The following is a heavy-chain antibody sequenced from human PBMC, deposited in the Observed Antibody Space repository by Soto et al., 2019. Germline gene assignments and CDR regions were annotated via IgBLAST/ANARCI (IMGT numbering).Heavy chain of an antibody. Sequence: QVQLVESGGGVVQPGRSLRLSCAASGFMFSTYAMHWVRQAPGKGLEWVAVISYDGSDIYYGDSGKGRFTISRDNSRNTLYMEMNSLKPEDTAVFYCARDQGRTVTSGDWFDPWGQGTLVTVSS. V-gene: IGHV3-30-3*01. CDR1: GFMFSTYA. CDR2: ISYDGSDI. J-gene: IGHJ5*02. CDR3: ARDQGRTVTSGDWFDP. D-gene: IGHD4-4*01.